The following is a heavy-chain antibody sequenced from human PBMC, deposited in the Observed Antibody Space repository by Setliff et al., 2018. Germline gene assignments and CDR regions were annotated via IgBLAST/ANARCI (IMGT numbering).Heavy chain of an antibody. J-gene: IGHJ4*02. V-gene: IGHV3-48*03. Sequence: PGGCLRLSCAASGFFFRSYEMNWVRQTPGKGLEWVSYINSGGTKIYYADSVEGRFTISRDNGKNSLFLQMNSVRAEDTAMYFCARDRGGGLYDYWGQGTLVTVSS. CDR2: INSGGTKI. CDR3: ARDRGGGLYDY. CDR1: GFFFRSYE. D-gene: IGHD3-16*01.